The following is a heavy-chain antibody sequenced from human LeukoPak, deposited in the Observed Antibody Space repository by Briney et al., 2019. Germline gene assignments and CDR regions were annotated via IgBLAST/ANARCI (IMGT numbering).Heavy chain of an antibody. CDR1: GGTFSSYA. Sequence: ASVKVSCKASGGTFSSYAISWVRQAPRQGLEWMGGIIPIFGTANYAQKFQGRVTITTDESTSTAYMELSSLRSEDTAVYYCARAHPYNWNYSGLDYWGQGTLVTVSS. CDR2: IIPIFGTA. CDR3: ARAHPYNWNYSGLDY. D-gene: IGHD1-7*01. J-gene: IGHJ4*02. V-gene: IGHV1-69*05.